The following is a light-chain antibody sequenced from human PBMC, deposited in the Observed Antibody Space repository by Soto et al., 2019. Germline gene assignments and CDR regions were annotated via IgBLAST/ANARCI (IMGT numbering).Light chain of an antibody. Sequence: EIQVTQSPSSLSASVGDRVTITWRAMQSISYYLNWYQQKRGRAPRLLIYSTSTLQSGVPSKFSGSASGTDFTLTISSLQPEDFATYYCQQSYSTPWTFGQGTKVDIK. CDR2: STS. J-gene: IGKJ1*01. CDR3: QQSYSTPWT. CDR1: QSISYY. V-gene: IGKV1-39*01.